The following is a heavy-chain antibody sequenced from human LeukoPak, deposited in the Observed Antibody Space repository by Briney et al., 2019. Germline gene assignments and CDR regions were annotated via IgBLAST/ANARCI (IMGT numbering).Heavy chain of an antibody. D-gene: IGHD2/OR15-2a*01. Sequence: GGSLRLSCAASGFTFSDYYMTWIRQAPGKGLEWISFISRRGDSLYYADSVEGRFTISRDNAQDSVYLEMNSLRAEDTAVYYCAREVVIVPDYYYYGLDVWGQGTTVTVSS. V-gene: IGHV3-11*01. J-gene: IGHJ6*02. CDR3: AREVVIVPDYYYYGLDV. CDR2: ISRRGDSL. CDR1: GFTFSDYY.